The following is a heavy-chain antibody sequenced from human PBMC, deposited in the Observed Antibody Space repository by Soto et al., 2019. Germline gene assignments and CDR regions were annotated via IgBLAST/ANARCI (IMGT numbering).Heavy chain of an antibody. CDR1: GFTFSSYG. D-gene: IGHD3-3*01. Sequence: GGSLRLSCAASGFTFSSYGMHWVRQAPGKGLEWVAVIWYDGSNKYYADSVKGRFTISRDNSKNPLYLQMNSLRAEDTAVYYCARDQYYDFWSGYSQSGMDVWGQGNTVTVSS. V-gene: IGHV3-33*01. CDR2: IWYDGSNK. J-gene: IGHJ6*02. CDR3: ARDQYYDFWSGYSQSGMDV.